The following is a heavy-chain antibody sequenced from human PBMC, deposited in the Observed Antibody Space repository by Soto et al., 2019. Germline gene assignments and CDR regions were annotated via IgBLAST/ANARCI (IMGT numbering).Heavy chain of an antibody. CDR1: GGTFISYT. CDR2: IIPIVDIA. Sequence: QVQLVQSGTEVKKPGSSVKVSCKVSGGTFISYTITWARQAPGQGLEWMGRIIPIVDIANYAQKFQGRVTITAVKSTSTAYMELSSPRSEDTAVYYCASSSAVTTVNWLDPWGQGTQVTVSS. CDR3: ASSSAVTTVNWLDP. V-gene: IGHV1-69*02. J-gene: IGHJ5*02. D-gene: IGHD4-17*01.